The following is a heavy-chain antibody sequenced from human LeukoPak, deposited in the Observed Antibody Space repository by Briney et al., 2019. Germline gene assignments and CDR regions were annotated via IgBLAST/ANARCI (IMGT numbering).Heavy chain of an antibody. CDR1: GFTFSNYA. V-gene: IGHV3-23*01. CDR3: AKSQPSAISWFDP. CDR2: ISSSAASI. Sequence: GGSLRLSCAASGFTFSNYAMNWVRQAPGKGLEWVSAISSSAASIYYADPVKGRFTISRDNSKNTLWLQMNSLRAEDTAVYYCAKSQPSAISWFDPWGQGTLVTVSS. J-gene: IGHJ5*02. D-gene: IGHD2-2*02.